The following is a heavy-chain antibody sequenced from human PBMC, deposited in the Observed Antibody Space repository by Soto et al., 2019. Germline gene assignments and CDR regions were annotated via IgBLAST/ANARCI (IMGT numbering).Heavy chain of an antibody. V-gene: IGHV4-39*02. CDR2: IYYTGGT. CDR3: AREGPPIRAHNPPEYFQH. Sequence: SETLSLTCTVSGDSISTRSNYWAWIRQPPGKGLEWIGSIYYTGGTYYNPSLKSRVTLFLDTSKNQFSLNLSSVTAADTAVYYCAREGPPIRAHNPPEYFQHWGQGTPVTVSS. CDR1: GDSISTRSNY. J-gene: IGHJ1*01.